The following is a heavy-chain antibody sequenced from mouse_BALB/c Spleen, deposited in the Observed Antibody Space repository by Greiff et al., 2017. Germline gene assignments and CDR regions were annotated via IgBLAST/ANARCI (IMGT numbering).Heavy chain of an antibody. J-gene: IGHJ4*01. CDR1: GFTFSSFG. CDR3: ARDYRSSMDY. V-gene: IGHV5-17*02. CDR2: ISSGSSTI. D-gene: IGHD2-14*01. Sequence: DVKLVESGGGLVQPGGSRKLSCAASGFTFSSFGMHWVRQAPEKGLEWVAYISSGSSTIYYADTVKGRFTISRDNPKNTLFLQMTSLRSEDTAMYYCARDYRSSMDYWGQGTSVTVSS.